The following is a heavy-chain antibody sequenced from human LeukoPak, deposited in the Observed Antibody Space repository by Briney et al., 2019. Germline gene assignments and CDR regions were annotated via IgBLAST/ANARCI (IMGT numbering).Heavy chain of an antibody. D-gene: IGHD3-22*01. CDR1: GFTFSDYY. CDR2: ISSSGSTI. V-gene: IGHV3-11*01. J-gene: IGHJ4*02. CDR3: ARAAGYYYDSSGYYRY. Sequence: GGSLRLSCAASGFTFSDYYMSWIRRAPGKGLEWDSYISSSGSTIYYADSVKGRFTISRDNAKNSLYLQMNSLRAEDTAVYYCARAAGYYYDSSGYYRYWGQGTLVTVSS.